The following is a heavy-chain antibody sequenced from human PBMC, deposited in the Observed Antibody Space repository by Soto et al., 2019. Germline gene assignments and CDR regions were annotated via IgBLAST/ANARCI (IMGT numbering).Heavy chain of an antibody. CDR1: GGSVSSGAYS. Sequence: TLSLTCAVSGGSVSSGAYSWSWIRQPPGKGLEWIGYIYHSGNTYYNPSLKSRVTISVDRSKNQFSLNLTSVTAADTAVYFCARDNSGYPNYFDPWGQGTPVTVSS. V-gene: IGHV4-30-2*01. J-gene: IGHJ5*02. CDR3: ARDNSGYPNYFDP. CDR2: IYHSGNT. D-gene: IGHD3-22*01.